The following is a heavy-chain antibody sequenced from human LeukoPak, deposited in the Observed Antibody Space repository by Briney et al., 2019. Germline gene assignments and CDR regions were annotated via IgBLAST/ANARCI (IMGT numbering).Heavy chain of an antibody. V-gene: IGHV5-51*01. CDR2: IYPGESDT. CDR3: ARGTAAGNVDY. Sequence: HGESLKISCKGSGYSFTSYWIGWLRQMHGKGLEWMGIIYPGESDTTYSPSLQGRVTISADKSISTAYLQWSSLKASDTAMYYCARGTAAGNVDYWGQGTLVTVSS. J-gene: IGHJ4*02. D-gene: IGHD6-13*01. CDR1: GYSFTSYW.